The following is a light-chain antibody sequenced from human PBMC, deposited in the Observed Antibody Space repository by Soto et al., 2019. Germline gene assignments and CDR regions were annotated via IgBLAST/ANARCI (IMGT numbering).Light chain of an antibody. V-gene: IGKV3-15*01. Sequence: EMVMTQSPATLSVSPGERATLSCRASQNLSRNLAWYQQQPGQAPRLLIYGASTRATGIPARFSGSGSGTGFTLTISSRQSEDFAVYYCQQYDKWPHTFGQGTKLEIK. CDR1: QNLSRN. CDR2: GAS. J-gene: IGKJ2*01. CDR3: QQYDKWPHT.